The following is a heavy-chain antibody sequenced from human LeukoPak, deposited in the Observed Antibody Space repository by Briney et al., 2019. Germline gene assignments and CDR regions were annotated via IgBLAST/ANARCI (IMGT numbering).Heavy chain of an antibody. J-gene: IGHJ3*01. CDR3: ARPNITSYYDSRGYDAFDV. CDR2: IYPGDSDT. D-gene: IGHD3-22*01. CDR1: GYSFASYW. Sequence: GESLKISCKGSGYSFASYWIAWVRQMPGKGLEWMGIIYPGDSDTRYSPSFQGQVTISADKSISTAYLQWSSLKASDTAIYYCARPNITSYYDSRGYDAFDVWGQGTMVTVSS. V-gene: IGHV5-51*01.